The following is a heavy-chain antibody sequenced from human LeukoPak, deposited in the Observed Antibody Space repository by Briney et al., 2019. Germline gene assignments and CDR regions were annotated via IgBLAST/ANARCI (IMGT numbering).Heavy chain of an antibody. D-gene: IGHD4-23*01. CDR1: GFTFSDYS. Sequence: GGSLRLSCAASGFTFSDYSMNWVRQAPGKGLEWVSSITSNSKYIEYGDSVKGRFTLSRDNAKISLYLQMNSLRAEDTAVYYCARGGGQRAFDIWGQGTMVTVAS. CDR3: ARGGGQRAFDI. CDR2: ITSNSKYI. J-gene: IGHJ3*02. V-gene: IGHV3-21*01.